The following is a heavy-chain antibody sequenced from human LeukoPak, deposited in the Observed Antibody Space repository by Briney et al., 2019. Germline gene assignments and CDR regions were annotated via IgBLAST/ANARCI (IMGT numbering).Heavy chain of an antibody. Sequence: ASVKVSCKASGYTFTSYGVSWVRQAPGQGLEWMGWISAYNGNTNYAQKLQGRVTMTTDTSTSTAYMELRSLRSDDTAVYYCAKTLYYYYYMDVWGKGTTVTVSS. CDR1: GYTFTSYG. V-gene: IGHV1-18*01. J-gene: IGHJ6*03. CDR2: ISAYNGNT. CDR3: AKTLYYYYYMDV.